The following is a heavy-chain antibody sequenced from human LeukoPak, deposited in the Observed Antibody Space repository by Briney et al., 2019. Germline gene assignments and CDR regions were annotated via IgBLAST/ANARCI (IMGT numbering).Heavy chain of an antibody. J-gene: IGHJ6*03. Sequence: PSETLSLTCAVYGVSFSGYYWSWIRQPPGKGLEWIGEINHSGSTNYNPSLKSRVTISVDTSKNQFSLKLSSVTAAETAVYYCARVLKLGYCSGGSCYGRYYYYYYMDVWGKGTTVTVSS. CDR2: INHSGST. CDR3: ARVLKLGYCSGGSCYGRYYYYYYMDV. D-gene: IGHD2-15*01. CDR1: GVSFSGYY. V-gene: IGHV4-34*01.